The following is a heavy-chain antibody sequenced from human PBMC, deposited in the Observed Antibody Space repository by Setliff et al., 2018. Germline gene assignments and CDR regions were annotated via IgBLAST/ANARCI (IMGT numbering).Heavy chain of an antibody. CDR1: GFTFSSYA. D-gene: IGHD3-16*02. Sequence: LRLSCADSGFTFSSYAMSWVRQAPGKGLEWVSGISGSGGTTYYADSVKGRFTISRDNSKNTLYLQMNSLRAEDTAVYYCARGHDYVWGSYRPEYYFDYWGQGTLVTVSS. V-gene: IGHV3-23*01. CDR2: ISGSGGTT. J-gene: IGHJ4*02. CDR3: ARGHDYVWGSYRPEYYFDY.